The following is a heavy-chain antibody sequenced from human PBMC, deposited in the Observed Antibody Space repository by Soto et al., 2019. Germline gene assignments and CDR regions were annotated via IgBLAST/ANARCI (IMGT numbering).Heavy chain of an antibody. CDR1: GYKFTTYW. Sequence: PGASLKISCKGSGYKFTTYWIGWVRQMPGKGLERMAIIYPDDSDSRYSPSFQGQVTISADKSISTAYLQWSSLKASDTAIYYCVATYGDYLDYWGQGTQVTVSS. J-gene: IGHJ4*02. CDR3: VATYGDYLDY. V-gene: IGHV5-51*01. CDR2: IYPDDSDS. D-gene: IGHD4-17*01.